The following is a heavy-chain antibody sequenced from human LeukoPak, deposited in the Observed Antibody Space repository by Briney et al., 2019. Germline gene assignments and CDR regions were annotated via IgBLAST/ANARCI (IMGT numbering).Heavy chain of an antibody. J-gene: IGHJ4*02. V-gene: IGHV4-34*01. CDR2: INHSGST. D-gene: IGHD3-9*01. CDR3: ARLRPRYFDWLLHPY. CDR1: GGSFSGYY. Sequence: SETLSLTCAVYGGSFSGYYWSWIRQPPGKGLEWIGEINHSGSTNYNPSLKSRVTISVDTSKNQFSLKLSSVTAADTAVYYCARLRPRYFDWLLHPYWGQGTLVTVSS.